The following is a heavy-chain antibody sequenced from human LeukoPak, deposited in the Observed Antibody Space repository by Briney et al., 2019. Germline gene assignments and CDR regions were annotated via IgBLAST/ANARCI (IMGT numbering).Heavy chain of an antibody. CDR2: IIPFFGTA. J-gene: IGHJ6*03. Sequence: GSSVRVSCKASGGTFSSYAISWVRQAPGQGLEWMGGIIPFFGTANYAQKFQDRVTITADESTTTGYMELSSLRSEDTAVYYCARSDPDIVEVPAAIRVPPSFYYYMDVWGKGTTVTVSS. V-gene: IGHV1-69*01. CDR3: ARSDPDIVEVPAAIRVPPSFYYYMDV. CDR1: GGTFSSYA. D-gene: IGHD2-2*02.